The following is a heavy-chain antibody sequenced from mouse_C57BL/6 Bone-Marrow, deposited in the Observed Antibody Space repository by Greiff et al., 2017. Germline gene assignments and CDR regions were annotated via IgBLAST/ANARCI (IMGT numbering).Heavy chain of an antibody. J-gene: IGHJ2*01. CDR2: IYPGSGST. D-gene: IGHD2-4*01. CDR1: GYTFTGYW. Sequence: QVQLQQSGAELMKPGASVKLSCKATGYTFTGYWIEWVKQRPGHGLEWIGDIYPGSGSTNYNEKFKSKATLTVDTSSSTAYMQLSSLTSEDSAVYYCARRSYEYDVDYWGQGTTLTVSS. V-gene: IGHV1-55*01. CDR3: ARRSYEYDVDY.